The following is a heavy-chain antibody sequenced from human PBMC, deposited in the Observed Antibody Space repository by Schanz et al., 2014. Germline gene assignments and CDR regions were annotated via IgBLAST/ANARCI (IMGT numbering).Heavy chain of an antibody. D-gene: IGHD7-27*01. CDR1: GFIFSNFA. Sequence: EVQLVESGGGLVQPGGSLRLSCAASGFIFSNFAMEWVRQAPGKGLEWVSAISGSGAGTYYADSVKGRFTISRDNSKNTLYLQMNSLRAEDTAIYYCVRDYNWGFDNWGQGTLVTVSS. CDR2: ISGSGAGT. CDR3: VRDYNWGFDN. V-gene: IGHV3-23*04. J-gene: IGHJ4*02.